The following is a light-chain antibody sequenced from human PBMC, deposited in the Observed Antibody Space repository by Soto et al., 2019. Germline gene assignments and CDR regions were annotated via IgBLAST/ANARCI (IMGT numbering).Light chain of an antibody. CDR3: QQRSNWPIT. CDR1: QSVSRY. Sequence: ENFSTQSPPTRSSSPVELGPLPRRASQSVSRYLAWYQQKPGQAPRLLIYDASNRATGIPARFSGSGSGTDFTLTISSLEPEDFAVYYCQQRSNWPITFGQGTRLEIK. CDR2: DAS. J-gene: IGKJ5*01. V-gene: IGKV3-11*01.